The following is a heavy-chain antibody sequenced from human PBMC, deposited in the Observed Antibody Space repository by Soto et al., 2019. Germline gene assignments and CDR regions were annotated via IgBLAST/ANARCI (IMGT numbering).Heavy chain of an antibody. V-gene: IGHV1-69*12. Sequence: QVQLEQSGAEVKTLGSSVKVSCKASGDTFNKYAISWVRQAPGQGLEWMGGIIPIFGIANYAPQFQDRVTITADEATSTAYMELTSLKSDDTAVYFCARGARFLEWLSFDHWGQGTLVTVSS. D-gene: IGHD3-3*01. CDR2: IIPIFGIA. CDR3: ARGARFLEWLSFDH. J-gene: IGHJ4*02. CDR1: GDTFNKYA.